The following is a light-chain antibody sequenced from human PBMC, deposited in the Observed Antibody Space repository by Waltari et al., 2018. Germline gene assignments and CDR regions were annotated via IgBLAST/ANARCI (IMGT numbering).Light chain of an antibody. CDR1: SSDFGGYNF. Sequence: QSALTQPPSASGSPGQSVTISCTGTSSDFGGYNFVSWYQQHPGKAPNVIIYEVSTRPEGVPDRFSGSKSGNTASLTVSGVQGEDEADYYCSSYGGNDNLVFGGGTKLTVL. CDR3: SSYGGNDNLV. J-gene: IGLJ3*02. V-gene: IGLV2-8*01. CDR2: EVS.